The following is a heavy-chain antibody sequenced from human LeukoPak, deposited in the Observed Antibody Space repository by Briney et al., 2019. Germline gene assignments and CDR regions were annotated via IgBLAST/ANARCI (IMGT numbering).Heavy chain of an antibody. CDR1: GYTFTGYY. V-gene: IGHV1-2*02. D-gene: IGHD1-26*01. Sequence: ASVKVSCKASGYTFTGYYMHWVRQAPGQGLEWMGWINPNSGGTNYAQKFQGRVTMTRDTSISTAYMELSRLRSDDTAVYYCARDRYSGSYWPSDYWGQGTLVTVSS. J-gene: IGHJ4*02. CDR3: ARDRYSGSYWPSDY. CDR2: INPNSGGT.